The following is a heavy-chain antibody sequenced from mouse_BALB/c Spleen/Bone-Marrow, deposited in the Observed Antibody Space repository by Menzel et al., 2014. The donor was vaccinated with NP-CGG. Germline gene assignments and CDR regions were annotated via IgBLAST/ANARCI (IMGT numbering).Heavy chain of an antibody. D-gene: IGHD1-1*01. V-gene: IGHV6-6*02. Sequence: EVKLVESGGGLVQPGGSMKLSCVASGFTFSNYWMNWVRQSPEKGLEWVAEIRLKSNNYATHYAESVKGRFTISRDDSKSSVYLQMNNLRAEDTGIYYCTRQPYYGYFVYWGQGTTLTVSS. CDR2: IRLKSNNYAT. J-gene: IGHJ2*01. CDR3: TRQPYYGYFVY. CDR1: GFTFSNYW.